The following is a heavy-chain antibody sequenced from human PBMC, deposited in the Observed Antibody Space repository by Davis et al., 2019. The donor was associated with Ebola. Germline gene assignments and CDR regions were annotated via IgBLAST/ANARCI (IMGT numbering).Heavy chain of an antibody. CDR3: ARGYCSSTSCFDY. Sequence: ASVKVSCKASGYTFTGYYMHWVRQAPGQGLEWMGWISVYNGNTNYAQKLQGRVTMTTDTSTSTAYMELRSLRSDDTAVYYCARGYCSSTSCFDYWGQGTLVTVSS. CDR2: ISVYNGNT. D-gene: IGHD2-2*01. V-gene: IGHV1-18*04. J-gene: IGHJ4*02. CDR1: GYTFTGYY.